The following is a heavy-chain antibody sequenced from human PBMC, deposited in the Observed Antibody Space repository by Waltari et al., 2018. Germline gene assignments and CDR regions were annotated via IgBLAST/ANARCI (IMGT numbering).Heavy chain of an antibody. CDR2: ISGPALTT. CDR3: AKAGGIAAAEFQFDL. V-gene: IGHV3-23*01. Sequence: EVQLLESGGGWVQPGGSLRLSCAASGFPFFLSSLPWVRQAPGKGLEWVSSISGPALTTFYADSVKGRFSVSRDNSKNTLYLQINGLRADDTAVYYCAKAGGIAAAEFQFDLWGRGTLVTVSS. CDR1: GFPFFLSS. J-gene: IGHJ4*02. D-gene: IGHD6-13*01.